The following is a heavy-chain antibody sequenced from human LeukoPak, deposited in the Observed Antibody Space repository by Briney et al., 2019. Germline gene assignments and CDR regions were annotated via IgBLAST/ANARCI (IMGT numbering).Heavy chain of an antibody. Sequence: PGGSLRLSCAASGFTVSNNYMSWVRQAPGKGLEWVSVIYNDDSASYADSVKGRFTISRDNSRNTLYLQMNSLRAEDTAVYYCARDRPGGSYLDFDYWGQGTLVTVS. CDR3: ARDRPGGSYLDFDY. CDR2: IYNDDSA. J-gene: IGHJ4*02. CDR1: GFTVSNNY. V-gene: IGHV3-66*01. D-gene: IGHD1-26*01.